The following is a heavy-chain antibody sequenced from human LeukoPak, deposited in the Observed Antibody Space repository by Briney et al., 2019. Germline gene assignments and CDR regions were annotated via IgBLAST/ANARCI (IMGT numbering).Heavy chain of an antibody. CDR3: ARDRDYYGSGSYYNRPLDYGMDV. Sequence: GGSLRLSCAASGFTFSSYSMNWVRQAPGKGLEWVSSISSSSSYIYNADSVKGRFTISRDNAKNSLYLQMNSLRAEDTAVYYCARDRDYYGSGSYYNRPLDYGMDVWGQGTTVTVSS. D-gene: IGHD3-10*01. CDR1: GFTFSSYS. CDR2: ISSSSSYI. V-gene: IGHV3-21*01. J-gene: IGHJ6*02.